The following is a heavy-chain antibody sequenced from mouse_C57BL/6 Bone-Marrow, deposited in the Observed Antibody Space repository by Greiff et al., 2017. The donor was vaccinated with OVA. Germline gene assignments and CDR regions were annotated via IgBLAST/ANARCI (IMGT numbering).Heavy chain of an antibody. CDR1: GYTFTSYW. Sequence: QVQLQQPGAELVKPGASVKLSCKASGYTFTSYWMQWVKQRPGKGLEWIGQIDPCDGNTNYNQKFTGKATLTVDTSSSTASMELSSLTCEDAAGYYCAPSGVPYFDDWGQGTTLTVSS. CDR2: IDPCDGNT. J-gene: IGHJ2*01. V-gene: IGHV1-50*01. CDR3: APSGVPYFDD. D-gene: IGHD4-1*01.